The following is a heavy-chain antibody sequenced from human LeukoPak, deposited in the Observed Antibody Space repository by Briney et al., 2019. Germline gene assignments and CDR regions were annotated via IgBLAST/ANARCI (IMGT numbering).Heavy chain of an antibody. J-gene: IGHJ4*02. V-gene: IGHV1-18*01. CDR3: AREYSSYAPDY. CDR2: ISAYNGNT. D-gene: IGHD5-12*01. CDR1: GYTFTSYG. Sequence: ASVNLSCKSSGYTFTSYGISWVRQAPAQGLEWMGWISAYNGNTNYAQKLQGRVTMTTDTSTSTAYMELRSLRSDDTAVYYCAREYSSYAPDYWGQGTLVTVSS.